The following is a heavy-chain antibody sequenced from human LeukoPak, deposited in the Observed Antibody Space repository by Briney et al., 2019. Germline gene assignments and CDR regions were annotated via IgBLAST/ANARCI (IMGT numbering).Heavy chain of an antibody. CDR2: ISYDGSNK. Sequence: GGSLRLSCAASGFTFSSYAMHWVRQAPGKGLEWVAVISYDGSNKYYADSVKGRFTISRDNSKNTLYLQMNSLRAEDTAAYYCARDPTRQLVLTYYFDYWGQGTLVTVSS. V-gene: IGHV3-30-3*01. J-gene: IGHJ4*02. D-gene: IGHD6-6*01. CDR1: GFTFSSYA. CDR3: ARDPTRQLVLTYYFDY.